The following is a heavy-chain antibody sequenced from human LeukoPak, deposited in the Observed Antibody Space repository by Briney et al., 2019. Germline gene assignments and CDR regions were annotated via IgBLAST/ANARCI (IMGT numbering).Heavy chain of an antibody. V-gene: IGHV1-69*13. CDR1: GGTFSSYA. Sequence: ASVKVSCKASGGTFSSYAISWVRQAPGQGLEWMGGIIPTFGTANYAQKFQGRVTITADESTSTAYMELSSLRSEDTAVYYCARDRIVVVPAATFDAFDIWGQGTMVTVSS. D-gene: IGHD2-2*01. CDR3: ARDRIVVVPAATFDAFDI. J-gene: IGHJ3*02. CDR2: IIPTFGTA.